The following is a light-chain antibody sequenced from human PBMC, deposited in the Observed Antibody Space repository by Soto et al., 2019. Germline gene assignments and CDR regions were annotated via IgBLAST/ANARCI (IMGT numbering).Light chain of an antibody. Sequence: QSVLTQPPSASGSPGQSVTISCTGTSSDIGGYSYVSWYQQHPGKAPKIMIYEVSKRPSGVPDRFSGSKSGNTVSLTVSGLQAEDEADYYCRSYAGVNNWHYVFGTGTKLTVL. CDR3: RSYAGVNNWHYV. J-gene: IGLJ1*01. CDR1: SSDIGGYSY. CDR2: EVS. V-gene: IGLV2-8*01.